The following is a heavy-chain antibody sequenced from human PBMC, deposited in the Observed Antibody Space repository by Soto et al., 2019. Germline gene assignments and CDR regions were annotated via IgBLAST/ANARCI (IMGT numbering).Heavy chain of an antibody. CDR3: ARATVTRELYYMDV. CDR2: IYPGDSDT. D-gene: IGHD4-17*01. V-gene: IGHV5-51*01. CDR1: GYRFTSYW. Sequence: GESLKISCKGSGYRFTSYWIGWVRQMPGKGLEWMGIIYPGDSDTRYSPSFQGQVTISADKSISTAYLQWNSLKASDTAMYYCARATVTRELYYMDVWDKGTTVTVSS. J-gene: IGHJ6*03.